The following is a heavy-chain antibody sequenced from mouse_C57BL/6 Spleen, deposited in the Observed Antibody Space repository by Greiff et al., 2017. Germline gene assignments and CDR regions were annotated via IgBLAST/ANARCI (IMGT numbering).Heavy chain of an antibody. Sequence: QVQLQQPGAELVKPGASVKLSCKASGYTFTSYWMRWVKQRPGRGLEWIGRIYPNSGGTKYNEKFKSKATLTVDKPSSTAYMQLSSLTAEASAGYYCAAGTGAYWGQGTLVTVSA. CDR3: AAGTGAY. J-gene: IGHJ3*01. V-gene: IGHV1-72*01. D-gene: IGHD4-1*01. CDR2: IYPNSGGT. CDR1: GYTFTSYW.